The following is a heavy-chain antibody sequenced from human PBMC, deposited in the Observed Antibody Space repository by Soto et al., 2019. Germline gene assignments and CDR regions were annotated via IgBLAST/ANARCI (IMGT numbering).Heavy chain of an antibody. V-gene: IGHV3-23*01. CDR1: GFTFSNYA. CDR2: ISATGGRT. D-gene: IGHD1-26*01. J-gene: IGHJ4*02. CDR3: ATPSGSSGSYDWVSFDY. Sequence: EVQLLESGGGLVQPGGSLRLSCAASGFTFSNYAMNWVRQAPGKGLEWVSGISATGGRTYSADSVTGRFTISRDNSKNTLYLQMNSLRAEDTAVYYCATPSGSSGSYDWVSFDYWGQGTLVTVSS.